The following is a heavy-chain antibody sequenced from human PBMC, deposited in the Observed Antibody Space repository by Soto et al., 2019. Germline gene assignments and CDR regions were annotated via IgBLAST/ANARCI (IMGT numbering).Heavy chain of an antibody. Sequence: VSVKVSCKASGGTFSIYAISWVRQAPGQRLEWMGWINAGNGNTKYSQKFQGRVTITRDTSASTAYMELSSLRSEDTAVYYCARSIVVVTALDYWGQGTLVTVSS. V-gene: IGHV1-3*01. CDR1: GGTFSIYA. D-gene: IGHD2-21*02. CDR3: ARSIVVVTALDY. CDR2: INAGNGNT. J-gene: IGHJ4*02.